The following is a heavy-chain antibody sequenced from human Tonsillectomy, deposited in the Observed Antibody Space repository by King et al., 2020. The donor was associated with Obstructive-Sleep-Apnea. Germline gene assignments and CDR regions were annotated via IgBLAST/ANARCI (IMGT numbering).Heavy chain of an antibody. CDR2: ISWNIVSI. V-gene: IGHV3-9*01. CDR3: ATGTYYYDSSGYGDAFDI. Sequence: VQLVESGGGLVQPGRSLRLSCAASGFTFDDYAMHWVRQAPGKGLEWVSGISWNIVSIGYADSVKGRFTISRDNAKNSLYLQMNSLRAEDTALYYCATGTYYYDSSGYGDAFDIWGQGTMVTVSS. D-gene: IGHD3-22*01. CDR1: GFTFDDYA. J-gene: IGHJ3*02.